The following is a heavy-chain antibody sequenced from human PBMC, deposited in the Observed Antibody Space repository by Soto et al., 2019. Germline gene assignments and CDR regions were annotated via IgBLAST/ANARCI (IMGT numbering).Heavy chain of an antibody. J-gene: IGHJ3*02. CDR1: GGSFSGYY. V-gene: IGHV4-34*01. CDR2: INHSGST. CDR3: ARGYYYYDSSGYFTPDI. D-gene: IGHD3-22*01. Sequence: SETLSLTCAGYGGSFSGYYWSWIRQPPGKGLEWIGEINHSGSTNYNPSLKSRVTISVDTSKNQFSLKLSSVTAADTAVYYCARGYYYYDSSGYFTPDIWGQGTMVTV.